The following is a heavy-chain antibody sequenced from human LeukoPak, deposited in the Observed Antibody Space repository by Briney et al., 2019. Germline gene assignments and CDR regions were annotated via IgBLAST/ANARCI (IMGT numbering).Heavy chain of an antibody. V-gene: IGHV4-38-2*02. CDR3: ARGLSGQLVLISYYYYYMDV. CDR1: GYSISSGYY. D-gene: IGHD6-6*01. CDR2: IYHSGST. Sequence: PSETLSLTCTVSGYSISSGYYWGWIRQPPGKGLEWIGSIYHSGSTYYNPSLKSRVTISVDTSKNQFSLKLSSVTAADTAVYYCARGLSGQLVLISYYYYYMDVWGKGTTVTVSS. J-gene: IGHJ6*03.